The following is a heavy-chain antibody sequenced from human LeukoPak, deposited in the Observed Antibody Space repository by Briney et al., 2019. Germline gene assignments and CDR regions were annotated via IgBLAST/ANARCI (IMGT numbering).Heavy chain of an antibody. Sequence: PSETLSLTCTVSGGSISNYYCSWIRQPPGKGLEWIGYIYYSGSTNYNPSLKSRVTISVDTSKNQFSLKLTSVTAADTAVYYCARGRDGYNFLWGQGTLVTVSS. CDR2: IYYSGST. CDR3: ARGRDGYNFL. V-gene: IGHV4-59*08. CDR1: GGSISNYY. D-gene: IGHD5-24*01. J-gene: IGHJ4*02.